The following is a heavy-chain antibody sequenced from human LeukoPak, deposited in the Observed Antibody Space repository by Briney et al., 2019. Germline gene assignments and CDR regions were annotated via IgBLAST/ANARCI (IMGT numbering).Heavy chain of an antibody. CDR2: ISYDGSNK. CDR3: AKKAQYNGNYPLDY. V-gene: IGHV3-30-3*02. Sequence: GSLRLSCAASGFTFSGYPIHWVRQAPGKGLEWVAVISYDGSNKYYADSVKGRFTISRDNSKNTLYLQMNSLRAEDTALYFCAKKAQYNGNYPLDYWGQGTLVTVSS. J-gene: IGHJ4*02. D-gene: IGHD1-26*01. CDR1: GFTFSGYP.